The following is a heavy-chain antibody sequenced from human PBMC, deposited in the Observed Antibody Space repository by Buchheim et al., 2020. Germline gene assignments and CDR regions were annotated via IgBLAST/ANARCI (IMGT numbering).Heavy chain of an antibody. CDR1: GGSISSSSYY. CDR3: ARHGSSYYFDY. D-gene: IGHD1-26*01. Sequence: QVQLQESGPGLVKPSGTLSLTCAVSGGSISSSSYYWGWIRQPPGKGLEWIGSIYYSGSTYYNPSLKSRVTISVDTSKNQFSLKLSSVTAADTAVYYCARHGSSYYFDYWGQGTL. J-gene: IGHJ4*02. CDR2: IYYSGST. V-gene: IGHV4-39*01.